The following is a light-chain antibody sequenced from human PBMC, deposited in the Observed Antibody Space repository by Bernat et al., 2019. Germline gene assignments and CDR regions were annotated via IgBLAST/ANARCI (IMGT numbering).Light chain of an antibody. CDR3: AAWDDSLNGWV. J-gene: IGLJ3*02. CDR1: NSNIGSNT. Sequence: QSVLTQPPSASGTPGQRVTISCSGSNSNIGSNTVNWYQQLPGTAPKLLIYSINQRPSGVPDRFSGSTSGTSASLAISGLQSEDAADYYRAAWDDSLNGWVFGGGTKLTVL. V-gene: IGLV1-44*01. CDR2: SIN.